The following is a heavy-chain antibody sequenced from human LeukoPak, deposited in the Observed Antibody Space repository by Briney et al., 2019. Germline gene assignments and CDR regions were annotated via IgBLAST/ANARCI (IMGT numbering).Heavy chain of an antibody. J-gene: IGHJ4*02. V-gene: IGHV3-33*06. D-gene: IGHD2-21*01. CDR2: IWSNGNNK. Sequence: GGSLRLSCAASGFTFSTYGMHRVRQAPGKGLEWLAVIWSNGNNKYYAESVKGRFTISRDNFKNTLYLQLNSLRAEDTGVYYCVKERSPFVGLHYWGQGTLVTVSS. CDR3: VKERSPFVGLHY. CDR1: GFTFSTYG.